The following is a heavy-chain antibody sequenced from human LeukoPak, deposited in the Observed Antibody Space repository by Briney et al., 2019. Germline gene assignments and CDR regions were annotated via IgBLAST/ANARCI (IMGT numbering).Heavy chain of an antibody. D-gene: IGHD1-26*01. CDR1: GGSISSYY. CDR3: ARGNSGSYFDY. J-gene: IGHJ4*02. Sequence: SETLSLTCTVSGGSISSYYWSWIRQPPGKGLEWIGYIYYSGSTNYNPSLKSRVAISVDTSKNQFSLKLSSVTAADTAVYYCARGNSGSYFDYWGQGTLVTVSS. V-gene: IGHV4-59*01. CDR2: IYYSGST.